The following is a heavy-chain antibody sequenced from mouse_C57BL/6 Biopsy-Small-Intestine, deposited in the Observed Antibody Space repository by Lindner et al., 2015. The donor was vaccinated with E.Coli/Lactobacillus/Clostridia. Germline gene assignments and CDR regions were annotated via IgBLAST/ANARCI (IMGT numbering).Heavy chain of an antibody. J-gene: IGHJ3*01. CDR3: AREGFLGIVGISDAFDY. V-gene: IGHV1S55*01. CDR1: GHTLTGYF. D-gene: IGHD1-3*01. CDR2: INPNDGDT. Sequence: SVKVSCKTTGHTLTGYFMNWLRQAPGQGLEWMGRINPNDGDTVYAEKFQGRVTMTRDTSIDTAYMELRGLTSDDTAVYFCAREGFLGIVGISDAFDYWGQGSMV.